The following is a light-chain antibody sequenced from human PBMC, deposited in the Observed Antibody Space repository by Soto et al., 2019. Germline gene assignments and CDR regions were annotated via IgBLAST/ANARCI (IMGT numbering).Light chain of an antibody. V-gene: IGLV3-27*01. CDR3: YSTPDNSLE. Sequence: SYELTQPSSVSVSPGQTARITCSGDVLATKYARWFQQKPGQAPLLVIYKDIERPSGIPGRFSGSSSGTTAILTISGAQVEDEADYYCYSTPDNSLEFGGGTKLTVL. CDR1: VLATKY. J-gene: IGLJ2*01. CDR2: KDI.